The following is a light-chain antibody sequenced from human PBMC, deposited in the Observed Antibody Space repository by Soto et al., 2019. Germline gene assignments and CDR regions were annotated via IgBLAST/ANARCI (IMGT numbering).Light chain of an antibody. J-gene: IGKJ5*01. Sequence: EIVLTQSPATLSLSPGERATLSCRASQSISNYLAWYQQKPGQPPRLLIYDASNRAAGIPARFSGSGSGTDFTLTISSPEPEDFAVYYCQQRSNWPPITFGQGTRLEI. CDR3: QQRSNWPPIT. V-gene: IGKV3-11*01. CDR1: QSISNY. CDR2: DAS.